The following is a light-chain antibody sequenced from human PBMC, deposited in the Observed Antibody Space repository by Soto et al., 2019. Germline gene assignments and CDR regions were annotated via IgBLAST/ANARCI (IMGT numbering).Light chain of an antibody. CDR3: QQYGSSPGT. Sequence: EIVLTQSPGTLSLSPGERATLSCRASQSVSSSYLAWYQQKPGQAPRLLIYAASSRATGIPDRFGGSGSGTDFTLTISRLEPEDFAVYYCQQYGSSPGTFGGGTKVEIK. CDR2: AAS. CDR1: QSVSSSY. J-gene: IGKJ4*01. V-gene: IGKV3-20*01.